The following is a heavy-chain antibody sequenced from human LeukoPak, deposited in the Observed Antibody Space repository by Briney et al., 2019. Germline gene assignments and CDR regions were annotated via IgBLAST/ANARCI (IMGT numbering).Heavy chain of an antibody. Sequence: GGSLRLSCAASGFTFSNAWMSWVRQAPGKGLEWVGRIKSKTDGGTTDYAAPVKGRFTISRDDSKNTLYLQMNSLKTEDTAVYYCTTSSSSWNALGVLDYWGQGTLVTVSS. CDR1: GFTFSNAW. J-gene: IGHJ4*02. CDR2: IKSKTDGGTT. CDR3: TTSSSSWNALGVLDY. V-gene: IGHV3-15*01. D-gene: IGHD6-13*01.